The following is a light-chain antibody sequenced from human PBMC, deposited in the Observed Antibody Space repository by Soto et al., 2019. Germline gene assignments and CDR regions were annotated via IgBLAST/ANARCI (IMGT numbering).Light chain of an antibody. J-gene: IGLJ1*01. CDR3: GTWDSSLSAFV. Sequence: QSVLTQPPSVSAAPGQKVTISCSGSSSNIGNNYVSWYQQLPGTAPKLLIYDNNKRPSGIPDRFSGSKSGTSATLGITGLQTGDEGDYYCGTWDSSLSAFVFGTGTKLTVL. CDR1: SSNIGNNY. V-gene: IGLV1-51*01. CDR2: DNN.